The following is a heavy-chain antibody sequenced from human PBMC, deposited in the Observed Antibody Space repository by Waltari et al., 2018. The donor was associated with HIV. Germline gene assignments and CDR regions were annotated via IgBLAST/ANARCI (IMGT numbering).Heavy chain of an antibody. CDR3: ARGSGWYVAFDI. V-gene: IGHV4-30-4*01. CDR2: IYYSGST. D-gene: IGHD6-19*01. Sequence: QVQLQESGPGLVKPSQTLSLTCTVPGCYLSRGAYYWSWIRQPPGKGREWIGYIYYSGSTYYNPSLKSRVTISVDTSKNQFSLKLSSVTAADTAVYYCARGSGWYVAFDIWGQGTMVTVSS. CDR1: GCYLSRGAYY. J-gene: IGHJ3*02.